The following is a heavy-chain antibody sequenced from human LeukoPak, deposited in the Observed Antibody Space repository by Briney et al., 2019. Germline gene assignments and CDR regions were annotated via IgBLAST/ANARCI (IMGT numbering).Heavy chain of an antibody. J-gene: IGHJ6*04. CDR1: GGSISSGDYY. CDR3: ARDGYYYYGMDV. CDR2: IYYSGST. Sequence: SETLSLTCTVSGGSISSGDYYWSWIRQPPGKGLDWIGYIYYSGSTYYNPSLKSRVTISVDTSKNQFSLKLSSVTAADTAVYYCARDGYYYYGMDVWGKGTTVTVSS. V-gene: IGHV4-30-4*01.